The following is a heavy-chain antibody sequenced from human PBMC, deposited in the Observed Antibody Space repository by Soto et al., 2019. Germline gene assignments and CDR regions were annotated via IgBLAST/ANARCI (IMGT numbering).Heavy chain of an antibody. CDR2: ISSSGSTI. CDR1: GFTFSDYY. V-gene: IGHV3-11*01. Sequence: GGSLRLSCAASGFTFSDYYMSWIRQAPGKGLEWVSYISSSGSTIYYADSVKGRFTISRDNAKNSLYLQMNSLRAEDTAVYYCASCEMEQRFGMDVWGQGTTVTVSS. J-gene: IGHJ6*02. CDR3: ASCEMEQRFGMDV. D-gene: IGHD6-25*01.